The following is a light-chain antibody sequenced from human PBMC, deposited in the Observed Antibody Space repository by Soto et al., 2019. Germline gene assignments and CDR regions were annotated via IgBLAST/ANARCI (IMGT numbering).Light chain of an antibody. V-gene: IGKV1-39*01. Sequence: DLQMTQSPSSLSASVGDRVTITCRASQSISSYLNWYQQKPGKAPKLLIYAASSLQSGVPSRFSGSGSGTDFTLTISSLQPEDVATYYCQQSYSTPRLTFGGGTTVEIK. CDR2: AAS. CDR3: QQSYSTPRLT. J-gene: IGKJ4*01. CDR1: QSISSY.